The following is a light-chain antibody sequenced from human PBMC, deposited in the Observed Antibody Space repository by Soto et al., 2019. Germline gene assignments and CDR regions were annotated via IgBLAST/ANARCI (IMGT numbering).Light chain of an antibody. J-gene: IGKJ1*01. CDR1: QSISSSY. V-gene: IGKV3-20*01. CDR3: QQYGGSAGT. CDR2: HAS. Sequence: VLTQSPGTLSLSPGERATLSCRASQSISSSYLAWYQQKPGQAPRLLIYHASSRATGIPDRFIGSGSGTDFTLTISRLEPEDFAVYYCQQYGGSAGTFGQGTKVEIK.